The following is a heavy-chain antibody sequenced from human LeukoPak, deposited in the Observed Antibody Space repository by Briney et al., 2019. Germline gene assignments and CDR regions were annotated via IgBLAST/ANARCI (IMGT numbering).Heavy chain of an antibody. Sequence: GESLKISCKGSGYSFTSYGISWVRQAPGQGLEWMGWISAYNGNTNYAQKLQGRVTMTTDTSTSTAYMELRSLRSDDTAVYYCARDLQQLQLRWFDPWGQGTLVTVSS. CDR3: ARDLQQLQLRWFDP. CDR2: ISAYNGNT. V-gene: IGHV1-18*01. CDR1: GYSFTSYG. J-gene: IGHJ5*02. D-gene: IGHD6-13*01.